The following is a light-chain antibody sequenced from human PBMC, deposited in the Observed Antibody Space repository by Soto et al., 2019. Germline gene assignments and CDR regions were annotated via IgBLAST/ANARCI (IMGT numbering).Light chain of an antibody. CDR2: GAS. V-gene: IGKV3-20*01. J-gene: IGKJ1*01. Sequence: EIVLTQSPGTLSLSPGERATLSCRASQSVSSSYLAWYQQKPGQAPRLLIYGASSRATGIPDRFSGSGSGKDFTLTFSRLQPEDFAVYYCKQYGSSPPTFGQGTKVEIK. CDR3: KQYGSSPPT. CDR1: QSVSSSY.